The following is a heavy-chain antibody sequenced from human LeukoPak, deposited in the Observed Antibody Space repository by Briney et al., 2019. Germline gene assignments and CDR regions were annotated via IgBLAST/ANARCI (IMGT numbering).Heavy chain of an antibody. J-gene: IGHJ3*02. Sequence: GGSLRLSCAASAFTFSIYAMSWVRQAPGKGLEWVSSISGSGGNTYYADSVKGRVTISRDNSKNTLYLQMNGLKVEDTAVYYCAKGGGGWSDAFNIWGQGTKVTVSS. CDR3: AKGGGGWSDAFNI. D-gene: IGHD2-15*01. CDR2: ISGSGGNT. V-gene: IGHV3-23*01. CDR1: AFTFSIYA.